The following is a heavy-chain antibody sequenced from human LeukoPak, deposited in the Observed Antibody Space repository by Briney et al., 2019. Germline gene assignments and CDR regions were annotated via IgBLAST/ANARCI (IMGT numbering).Heavy chain of an antibody. Sequence: SVKISCKVSGYTFTDYYMHWVQQAPGQGLEWMGGIIPIFRTAKYAQKFQGRVTITADESTSTAYMELSSLRSEDTAVYYRARFSLRATIFGVVIIPDYWGQGTLVTVSS. CDR3: ARFSLRATIFGVVIIPDY. D-gene: IGHD3-3*01. V-gene: IGHV1-69*13. CDR1: GYTFTDYY. J-gene: IGHJ4*02. CDR2: IIPIFRTA.